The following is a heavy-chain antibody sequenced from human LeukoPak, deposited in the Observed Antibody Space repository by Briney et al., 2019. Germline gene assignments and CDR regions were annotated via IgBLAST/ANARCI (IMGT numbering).Heavy chain of an antibody. V-gene: IGHV4-34*01. J-gene: IGHJ4*02. Sequence: SETLSLTCAVYGGSFSGYYWSWIRQPPGKGLEWIGEINHSGSTNYNPSLKSRVTISVDTSKNQFSLKLSSVTAADTAVYYCARGQQLADYWGQGTLVTVSS. D-gene: IGHD6-13*01. CDR1: GGSFSGYY. CDR3: ARGQQLADY. CDR2: INHSGST.